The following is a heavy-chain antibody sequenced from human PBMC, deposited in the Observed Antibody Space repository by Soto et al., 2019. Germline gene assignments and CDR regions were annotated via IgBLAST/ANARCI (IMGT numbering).Heavy chain of an antibody. J-gene: IGHJ4*02. CDR2: ISWNSGSI. CDR3: AKVGPSDYSSARCHYFEY. D-gene: IGHD2-2*01. CDR1: GFTFDDYA. V-gene: IGHV3-9*01. Sequence: EVQLVESGGGLVQPGRSLRLSCAASGFTFDDYAMHWVRQAPGKGLEWVSGISWNSGSIGYADSVMGRITISRDNTNISLYLQMSNLRTEDSALYYCAKVGPSDYSSARCHYFEYWGQGTLVTVSS.